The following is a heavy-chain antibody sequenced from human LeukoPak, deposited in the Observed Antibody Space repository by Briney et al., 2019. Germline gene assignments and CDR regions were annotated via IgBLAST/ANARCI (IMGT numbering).Heavy chain of an antibody. CDR2: INHSGST. CDR3: ARVGIAAAPSP. Sequence: PSETLSLTCAVYGGSFSGYYWSWIRQPPGKGLEWIGEINHSGSTNYNPSLKGRVTISRDTPKNQFSLKLSPVTAADTAVYYCARVGIAAAPSPWGQGTLVTVSS. V-gene: IGHV4-34*01. J-gene: IGHJ5*02. CDR1: GGSFSGYY. D-gene: IGHD6-13*01.